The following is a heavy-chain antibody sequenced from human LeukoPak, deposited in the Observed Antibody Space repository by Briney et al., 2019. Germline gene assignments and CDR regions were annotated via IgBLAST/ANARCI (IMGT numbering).Heavy chain of an antibody. D-gene: IGHD6-19*01. V-gene: IGHV3-20*04. CDR3: AGGDSSGWYFDY. CDR2: INWNGGST. Sequence: GGSLRLSCAASGFTFEEHGMSWVRQAPGKGLEWVSGINWNGGSTGYGESAKGRFTISRDNAKNSLYLQMNSLRAEDTALYYCAGGDSSGWYFDYLGEGILVTVSS. J-gene: IGHJ4*02. CDR1: GFTFEEHG.